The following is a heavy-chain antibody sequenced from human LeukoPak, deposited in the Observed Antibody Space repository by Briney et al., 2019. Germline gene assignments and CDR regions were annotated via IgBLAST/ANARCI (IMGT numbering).Heavy chain of an antibody. Sequence: GGSLRLSCAASGFTFSSYGMTWVRQAPGKGLEWVSYISSSSSTIYYADSVKGRFTISRDNAKNSLYLQLNSLRAEDTAVYYCAKAIAAADAYWGQGTLVTVSS. J-gene: IGHJ4*02. CDR2: ISSSSSTI. CDR1: GFTFSSYG. V-gene: IGHV3-48*01. D-gene: IGHD6-13*01. CDR3: AKAIAAADAY.